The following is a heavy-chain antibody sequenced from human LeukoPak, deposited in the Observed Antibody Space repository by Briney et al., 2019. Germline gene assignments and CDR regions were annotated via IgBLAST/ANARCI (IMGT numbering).Heavy chain of an antibody. Sequence: ASVKVSCKTSGYTFISYDVHWVRQAPGQGLEWMGWINTNTGNPTYAQGFTGRFVFSLDTSVSTAYLQISSLKAEDTAVYYCARVKRAVTGTGEAFDIWGQGTMVTVSS. CDR2: INTNTGNP. J-gene: IGHJ3*02. D-gene: IGHD6-19*01. CDR1: GYTFISYD. V-gene: IGHV7-4-1*02. CDR3: ARVKRAVTGTGEAFDI.